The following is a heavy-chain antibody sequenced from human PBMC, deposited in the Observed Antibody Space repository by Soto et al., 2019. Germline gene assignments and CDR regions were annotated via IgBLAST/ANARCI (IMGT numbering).Heavy chain of an antibody. J-gene: IGHJ3*02. V-gene: IGHV4-4*07. CDR1: GGSLSRLY. CDR2: IYCGGRD. CDR3: ATRKRIAVAGTDAFDS. Sequence: SETLSLTCTVCGGSLSRLYWSWIWQPAGKALECMWRIYCGGRDRSIPFHYSRVTMSVDTAKSRCTLRLSSVTAEGTAMYCFATRKRIAVAGTDAFDSCGRGTMVTV. D-gene: IGHD6-19*01.